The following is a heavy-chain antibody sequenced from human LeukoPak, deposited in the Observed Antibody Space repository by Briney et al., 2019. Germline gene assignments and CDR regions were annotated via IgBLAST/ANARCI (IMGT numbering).Heavy chain of an antibody. CDR2: IKPNSGAT. J-gene: IGHJ5*02. Sequence: ASVKVSCKASGYTFTDYYMNWVRQAPGRGLEWMGQIKPNSGATKYAQKFQGRVTMTRDSSISTAYMELSGLRSHDTAVYYCARDEGEGDCTTTSCGWFDPWGQGTLVTVSS. V-gene: IGHV1-2*06. D-gene: IGHD2-2*01. CDR1: GYTFTDYY. CDR3: ARDEGEGDCTTTSCGWFDP.